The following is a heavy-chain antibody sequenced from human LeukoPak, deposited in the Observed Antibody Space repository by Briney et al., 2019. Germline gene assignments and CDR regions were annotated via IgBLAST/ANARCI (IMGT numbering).Heavy chain of an antibody. CDR2: ISGSGLNT. V-gene: IGHV3-23*01. CDR1: GFTFGDYY. J-gene: IGHJ6*03. Sequence: GGSLRLSCAASGFTFGDYYMSWIRQAPGKGLEWVSAISGSGLNTFSADSVKGRFTISRDNSQSTLFLQMNSLRAEDTALYFCAKNIRQLGNYYYFMDVWGKGTTVTVSS. D-gene: IGHD7-27*01. CDR3: AKNIRQLGNYYYFMDV.